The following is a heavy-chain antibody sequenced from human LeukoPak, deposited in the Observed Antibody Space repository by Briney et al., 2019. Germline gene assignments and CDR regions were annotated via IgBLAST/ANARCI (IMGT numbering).Heavy chain of an antibody. D-gene: IGHD3-9*01. CDR2: ISGSGVGT. Sequence: GGSLRLSCAASGFTFANCAMSWVRQAPGMGLEWVSAISGSGVGTNYADSVKSRFTISRDNSKNTLYLQMNSLRVEDTAVYYCAKNGRDDHDKYFFDFWGQGTLVSVSS. V-gene: IGHV3-23*01. J-gene: IGHJ4*02. CDR1: GFTFANCA. CDR3: AKNGRDDHDKYFFDF.